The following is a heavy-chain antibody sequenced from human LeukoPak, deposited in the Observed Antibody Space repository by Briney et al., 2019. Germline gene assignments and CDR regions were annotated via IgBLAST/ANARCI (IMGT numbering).Heavy chain of an antibody. CDR3: ARFSHRYCSGGSCHTFYYYYGMDV. J-gene: IGHJ6*02. Sequence: SETLSLTCAVSGGSISSSNWWSWVRQPPGKGLEWIGEIYHSGSTSYNPSLKSRVTISVDKSKNQFSLKLSSVTAADTAVYYCARFSHRYCSGGSCHTFYYYYGMDVWGQGTTVTVSS. V-gene: IGHV4-4*02. CDR1: GGSISSSNW. CDR2: IYHSGST. D-gene: IGHD2-15*01.